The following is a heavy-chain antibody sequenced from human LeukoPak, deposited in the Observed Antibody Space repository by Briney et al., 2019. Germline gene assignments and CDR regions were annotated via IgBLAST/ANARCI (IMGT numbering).Heavy chain of an antibody. Sequence: GGSLRLSCAASGFTFSDNYMSWIRQAPGKGLEWVSYISSSGSTIYYADSVKGRFTISRDNAKNSLYLQMNSLRAEDTAVYYCASEVVRGVIITFDYWGQGTLVTVSS. CDR2: ISSSGSTI. V-gene: IGHV3-11*04. D-gene: IGHD3-10*01. CDR3: ASEVVRGVIITFDY. J-gene: IGHJ4*02. CDR1: GFTFSDNY.